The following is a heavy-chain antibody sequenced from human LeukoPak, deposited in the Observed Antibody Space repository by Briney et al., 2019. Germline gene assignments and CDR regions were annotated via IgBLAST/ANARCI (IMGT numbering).Heavy chain of an antibody. Sequence: GASVKVSCKASGYTFTSYYIHWVRQAPGQGLEWMGIIDPSDGSTNYAQKFQGRVTMTRDTSTSTVYMELSSLRSEDTAVYYCARGGSLNPFDIWGQGTMVTVSS. D-gene: IGHD3-10*01. CDR2: IDPSDGST. CDR3: ARGGSLNPFDI. CDR1: GYTFTSYY. V-gene: IGHV1-46*01. J-gene: IGHJ3*02.